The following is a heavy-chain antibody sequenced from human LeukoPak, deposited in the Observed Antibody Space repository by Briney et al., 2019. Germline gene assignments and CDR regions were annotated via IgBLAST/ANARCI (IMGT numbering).Heavy chain of an antibody. V-gene: IGHV3-20*04. CDR3: ARERILSDDKSAFDI. CDR1: GFTFGDYD. CDR2: INWKGGST. Sequence: GGSLRLSCAASGFTFGDYDMSWVRQGPGKGLEWVSDINWKGGSTAYADSVRGRFTISRDNAKNSLYLQMNSLRAEDTAMYYCARERILSDDKSAFDIWGRGTKVTVSS. D-gene: IGHD3-9*01. J-gene: IGHJ3*02.